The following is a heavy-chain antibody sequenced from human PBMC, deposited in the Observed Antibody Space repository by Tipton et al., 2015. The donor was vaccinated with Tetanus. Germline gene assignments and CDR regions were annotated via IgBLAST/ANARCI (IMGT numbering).Heavy chain of an antibody. CDR3: AGEADGRGGSCFSGAFAN. D-gene: IGHD2-15*01. CDR2: SWYDGTDQ. J-gene: IGHJ4*02. CDR1: GFIFSSYG. V-gene: IGHV3-33*01. Sequence: SLRLSCAASGFIFSSYGIHWVRQAPGKGLEWVAVSWYDGTDQYYADSVKGRFTLSRDNSKNTLYLQMDSLRAGDTALYYCAGEADGRGGSCFSGAFANWGQGTQVPVSS.